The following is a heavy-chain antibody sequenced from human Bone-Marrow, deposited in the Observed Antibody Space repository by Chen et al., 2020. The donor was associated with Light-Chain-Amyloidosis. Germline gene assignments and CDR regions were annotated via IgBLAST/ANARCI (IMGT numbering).Heavy chain of an antibody. CDR3: AREGVSGSIDY. Sequence: QVQLQDSGRGLVNTSGTLSLTCSVSGGTISSPHWWSWIRPPRGKGLAWIGEICPTESPTYNPTLKSRITISVDMSKNQFSLKLTSVTAADTAVYYCAREGVSGSIDYWGQGTLVTVSS. CDR1: GGTISSPHW. D-gene: IGHD3-10*01. V-gene: IGHV4-4*02. J-gene: IGHJ4*02. CDR2: ICPTESP.